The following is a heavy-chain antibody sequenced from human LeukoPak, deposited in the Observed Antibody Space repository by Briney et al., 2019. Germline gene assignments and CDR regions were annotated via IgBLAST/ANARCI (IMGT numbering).Heavy chain of an antibody. CDR3: ARATVVTAIVGSFDY. Sequence: GESLKISCKGSGYSFTSYWIGWVRRMPGKGLEWMGIIYPGDSDTRYSPSFQGQVTISADKSISTAYLQWSSLKASDTAMYYCARATVVTAIVGSFDYWGQGTLVTVSS. D-gene: IGHD2-21*02. V-gene: IGHV5-51*01. J-gene: IGHJ4*02. CDR1: GYSFTSYW. CDR2: IYPGDSDT.